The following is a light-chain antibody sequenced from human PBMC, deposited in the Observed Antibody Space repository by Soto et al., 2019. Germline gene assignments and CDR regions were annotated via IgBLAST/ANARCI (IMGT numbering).Light chain of an antibody. CDR2: NVN. CDR1: SRDIGGYDF. V-gene: IGLV2-8*01. CDR3: RSYPDTNICV. J-gene: IGLJ1*01. Sequence: QSVLTQPPSASGSPGQAVTISCTGTSRDIGGYDFVSWYQVRPGEAPQLIIYNVNGRPSGVPRRFSGSKSGNTASLTVSGLQAVDEADYYCRSYPDTNICVFGTGTKVTV.